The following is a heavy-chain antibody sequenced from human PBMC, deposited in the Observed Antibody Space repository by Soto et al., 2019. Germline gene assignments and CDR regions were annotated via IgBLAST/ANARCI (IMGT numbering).Heavy chain of an antibody. CDR1: GFTFSSYA. D-gene: IGHD3-22*01. CDR3: AKVWGGSGYYEPFDY. CDR2: ISGSGGST. V-gene: IGHV3-23*01. Sequence: GGSLRLSCAASGFTFSSYAMSWVRQAPGKGLEWVSAISGSGGSTYYADSVKGRFTISRDNSKNTLYLQMNSLRAEDTAVYYCAKVWGGSGYYEPFDYWGQGTLVTVSS. J-gene: IGHJ4*02.